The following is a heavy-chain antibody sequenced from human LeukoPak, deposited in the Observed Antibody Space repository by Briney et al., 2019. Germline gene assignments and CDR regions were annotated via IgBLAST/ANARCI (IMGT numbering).Heavy chain of an antibody. V-gene: IGHV3-21*01. CDR1: GFTFSSYS. Sequence: GGSLRLSCAASGFTFSSYSMNWVRQAPGKGLEWVSSISSSSSYIYYAGSVKGRFTISRDNAKNSLHLQMNSLRAEDTAVYYCAREMGWFDPWGQGTLVTVSS. D-gene: IGHD2-8*01. J-gene: IGHJ5*02. CDR2: ISSSSSYI. CDR3: AREMGWFDP.